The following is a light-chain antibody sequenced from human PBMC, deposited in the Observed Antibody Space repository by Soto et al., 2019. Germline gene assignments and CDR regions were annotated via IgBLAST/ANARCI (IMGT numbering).Light chain of an antibody. CDR1: QSVRSN. CDR3: QEYKNWPSIT. J-gene: IGKJ5*01. CDR2: GAS. V-gene: IGKV3-15*01. Sequence: ILMTQSPATLSVSPGERATLSCRVSQSVRSNLAWYQQKPGQAPRLLIYGASTRATGIPARFSGSGSGTDFTLAISSLQSEDFAVYYCQEYKNWPSITFGQGTRLEIK.